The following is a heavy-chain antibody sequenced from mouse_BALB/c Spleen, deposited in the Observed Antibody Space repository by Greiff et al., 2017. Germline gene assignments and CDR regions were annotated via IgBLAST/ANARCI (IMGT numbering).Heavy chain of an antibody. CDR3: ARGWAGAMDY. V-gene: IGHV1S137*01. Sequence: QVQLQQSGAELVRPGVSVKISCKGSGYTFTDYAMHWVKQSHAKSLEWIGVISTYYGDASYNQKFKGKATMTVDKSSSTAYMELARLTSEDSAIYYCARGWAGAMDYWGQGTSVTVSS. J-gene: IGHJ4*01. D-gene: IGHD2-3*01. CDR2: ISTYYGDA. CDR1: GYTFTDYA.